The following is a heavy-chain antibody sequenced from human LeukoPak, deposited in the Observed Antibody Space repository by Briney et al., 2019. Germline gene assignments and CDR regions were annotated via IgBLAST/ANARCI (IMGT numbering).Heavy chain of an antibody. Sequence: GGSLRLSCAASGFIFSNYGMNWVRQTPGKGLEWVSGIRGYNGQTYYADSVKGRFTISRDKSVDTVYLQMNGLKTEDTAVYYCAKNITMMVFWGQGTPVTVSS. J-gene: IGHJ4*02. CDR1: GFIFSNYG. CDR3: AKNITMMVF. D-gene: IGHD3-22*01. CDR2: IRGYNGQT. V-gene: IGHV3-23*01.